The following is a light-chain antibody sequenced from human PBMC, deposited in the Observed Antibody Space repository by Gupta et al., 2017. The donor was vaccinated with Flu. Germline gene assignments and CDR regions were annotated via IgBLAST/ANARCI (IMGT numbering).Light chain of an antibody. CDR3: QAWDTTLSI. V-gene: IGLV3-1*01. J-gene: IGLJ2*01. CDR1: KLGDKY. Sequence: SYDLTQPPSVSVSPGQTASITCSGDKLGDKYASWYQQKPGQSPVLVIYQDDRRPSGIPERFFGSNSGNTATLTISGTQATDEADYYCQAWDTTLSIFGGGTKLTVL. CDR2: QDD.